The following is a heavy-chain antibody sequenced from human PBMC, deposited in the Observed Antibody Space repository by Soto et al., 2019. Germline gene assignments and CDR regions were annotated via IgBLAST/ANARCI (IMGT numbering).Heavy chain of an antibody. CDR3: AKDCILGGVWYFDL. CDR2: ISGGGGIR. Sequence: EVQLSESGGGLVQPGGSLRLSCAVSGFTFSDYAMSWVRQAPGKGLEWVSSISGGGGIRNYADSVKGRFTISRDNSKNTLYLQMNSLRAEDTALYYCAKDCILGGVWYFDLWGRGTLVTVSS. D-gene: IGHD3-16*01. J-gene: IGHJ2*01. V-gene: IGHV3-23*01. CDR1: GFTFSDYA.